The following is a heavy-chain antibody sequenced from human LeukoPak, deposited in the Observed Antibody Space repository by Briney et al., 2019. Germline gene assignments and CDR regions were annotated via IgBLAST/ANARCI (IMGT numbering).Heavy chain of an antibody. CDR1: GGSFSGYY. J-gene: IGHJ3*02. CDR3: ARGLDAFDI. Sequence: SETLSLTCAVYGGSFSGYYWSWNRQPPGKGLEWIGEINHSGSTNYNPSLKSRVTISVDTSKNQFSLKLSSVTAADTAVYYCARGLDAFDIWGQGTMVTVSS. CDR2: INHSGST. V-gene: IGHV4-34*01.